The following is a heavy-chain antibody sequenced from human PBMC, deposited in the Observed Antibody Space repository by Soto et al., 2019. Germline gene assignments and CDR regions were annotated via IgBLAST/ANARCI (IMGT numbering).Heavy chain of an antibody. D-gene: IGHD1-26*01. V-gene: IGHV1-46*01. J-gene: IGHJ6*02. CDR3: ARDRLQWELLQYYGMDV. CDR2: INPSGGST. CDR1: GYTFTSYY. Sequence: ASVKVSFKASGYTFTSYYMHWVRQAPGQGLEWMGIINPSGGSTSYAQKFQGRVTMTRDTSTSTVYMELSSLRSEDTAVYYCARDRLQWELLQYYGMDVWGQGTTVTVSS.